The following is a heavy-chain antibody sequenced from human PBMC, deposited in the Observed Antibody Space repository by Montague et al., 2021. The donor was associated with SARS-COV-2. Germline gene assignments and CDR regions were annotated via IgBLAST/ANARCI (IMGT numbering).Heavy chain of an antibody. CDR3: ARGRAFDP. V-gene: IGHV4-59*08. CDR1: GGSTASYY. Sequence: SETLSLTCTVSGGSTASYYWNWIRQSPGKRPEWIGYVYYNGDTKYNPSLQSRVTISIDTSENQFSLRLNSVTAADTAVYFCARGRAFDPWGQGRLVTVSS. CDR2: VYYNGDT. J-gene: IGHJ3*01.